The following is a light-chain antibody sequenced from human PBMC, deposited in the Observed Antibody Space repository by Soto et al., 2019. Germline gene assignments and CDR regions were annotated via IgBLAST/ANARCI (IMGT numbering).Light chain of an antibody. CDR3: QQRSNWPLT. J-gene: IGKJ4*01. V-gene: IGKV3-11*01. Sequence: EIVLIQSPATLSLSPGERATLSCRASQSVSSFFAWYQQKPGQAPRLLIYAASNRATGIPARFSGSGSGTDFTLTISSLEPEDFAVYYCQQRSNWPLTFGGGTKVDI. CDR2: AAS. CDR1: QSVSSF.